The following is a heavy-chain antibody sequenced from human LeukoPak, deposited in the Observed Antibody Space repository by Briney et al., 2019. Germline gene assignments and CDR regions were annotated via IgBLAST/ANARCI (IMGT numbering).Heavy chain of an antibody. Sequence: SETLSLTCTVSGSSISSSSYYWGWIRQPPGKGLEWIGSMYSSGSTYYNPSLKSRVTISVDTSKNQFSLKLSSVTAADTAVYYCARSGSGYLRYYFDYWGQGTLVTVSS. V-gene: IGHV4-39*07. CDR2: MYSSGST. J-gene: IGHJ4*02. CDR3: ARSGSGYLRYYFDY. CDR1: GSSISSSSYY. D-gene: IGHD5-12*01.